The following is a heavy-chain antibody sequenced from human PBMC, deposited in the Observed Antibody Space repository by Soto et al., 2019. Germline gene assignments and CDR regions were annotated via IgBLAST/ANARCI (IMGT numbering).Heavy chain of an antibody. V-gene: IGHV3-66*01. Sequence: GGSLRLSCAAPGFTVSSNYMSWVRQAPGKGLEWVSVIYSGGSTYYADSVKGRFTISRDNSENTLYLQMNSLRAEDTTVYYCARTCSGGTCSFDYWGQGTLVTVSS. CDR1: GFTVSSNY. J-gene: IGHJ4*02. CDR3: ARTCSGGTCSFDY. CDR2: IYSGGST. D-gene: IGHD2-15*01.